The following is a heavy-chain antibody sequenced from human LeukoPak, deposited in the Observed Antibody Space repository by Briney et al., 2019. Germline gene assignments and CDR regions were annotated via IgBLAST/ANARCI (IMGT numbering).Heavy chain of an antibody. J-gene: IGHJ4*02. Sequence: GSVKVSCKASGYTFSGYYMHWVRQAPGQGLEWMGWINPNSGGTNYAQKFQGRVTMTRDTSISTAYMELIRLRSADTAVYYCARVGRAFTARSSFFDYRGQGTLVTVSS. CDR1: GYTFSGYY. CDR3: ARVGRAFTARSSFFDY. CDR2: INPNSGGT. V-gene: IGHV1-2*02. D-gene: IGHD6-6*01.